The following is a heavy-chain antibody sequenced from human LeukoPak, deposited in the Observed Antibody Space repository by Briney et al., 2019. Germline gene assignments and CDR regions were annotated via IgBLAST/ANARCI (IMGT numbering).Heavy chain of an antibody. J-gene: IGHJ4*02. V-gene: IGHV3-53*01. CDR3: ARTYSSSFHFDY. Sequence: GGSLRLSCAASGFTVSSNYMSWVRQAPGKGLEWVSVIYSGGSTYYADSVKGRFTISRDNSKNTLYLQMNSLRAEDTAVYYCARTYSSSFHFDYWGQGTLVTVSS. D-gene: IGHD6-13*01. CDR1: GFTVSSNY. CDR2: IYSGGST.